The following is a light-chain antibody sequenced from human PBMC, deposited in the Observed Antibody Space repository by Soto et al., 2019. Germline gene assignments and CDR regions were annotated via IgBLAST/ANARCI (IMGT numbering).Light chain of an antibody. Sequence: DIQMTQSPSTLSASIGERVTITCRASQTVSNWLAWYQQKPGKAPKLLIYDVSNLESGVPSRFSSSGSGTEFSLSISSLQPDDFASYYCQQNDSYSWTFGQGTKVEMK. CDR1: QTVSNW. J-gene: IGKJ1*01. CDR2: DVS. CDR3: QQNDSYSWT. V-gene: IGKV1-5*01.